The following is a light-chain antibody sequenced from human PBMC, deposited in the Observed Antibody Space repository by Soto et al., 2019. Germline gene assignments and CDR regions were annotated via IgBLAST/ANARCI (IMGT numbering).Light chain of an antibody. CDR3: QQYGNSPRT. CDR2: GAS. J-gene: IGKJ1*01. Sequence: EIVLTQSPATLSLSPGERATLSCRASQSVSSYLAWYQQSPGQAPRLLISGASNRATGIPDRFSGSGSGTDFTLTISRLEPEDFAVYYCQQYGNSPRTFGQGTKVDIK. CDR1: QSVSSY. V-gene: IGKV3-20*01.